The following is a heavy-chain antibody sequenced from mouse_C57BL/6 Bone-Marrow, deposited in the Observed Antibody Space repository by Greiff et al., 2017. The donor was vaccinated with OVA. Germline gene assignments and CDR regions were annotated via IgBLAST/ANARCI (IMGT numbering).Heavy chain of an antibody. CDR3: ARGNLYFGY. Sequence: EVKLVESEGGLVQPGSSMQLSCTASGFTFSDYYMAWVRQVPEKGLEWVANINNDGSSTYYLASLKSRFIISSDNAKNSLYLQMSSLKSEDTATYYCARGNLYFGYWGKGTTLTVSS. CDR2: INNDGSST. CDR1: GFTFSDYY. V-gene: IGHV5-16*01. J-gene: IGHJ2*01.